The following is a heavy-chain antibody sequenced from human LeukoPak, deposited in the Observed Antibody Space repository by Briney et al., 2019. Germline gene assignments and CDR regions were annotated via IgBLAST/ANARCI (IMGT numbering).Heavy chain of an antibody. CDR3: ARTEYSSSSWFDY. CDR2: ISAENGNT. Sequence: GASVKVSCKASGYTFINYGISWVRQAPGQGLEWMGWISAENGNTGYVENFQGRITMTTDTSSSTVYMELRSLRPDDTAVYYCARTEYSSSSWFDYWGQGTLVTVSS. D-gene: IGHD6-6*01. CDR1: GYTFINYG. J-gene: IGHJ4*02. V-gene: IGHV1-18*01.